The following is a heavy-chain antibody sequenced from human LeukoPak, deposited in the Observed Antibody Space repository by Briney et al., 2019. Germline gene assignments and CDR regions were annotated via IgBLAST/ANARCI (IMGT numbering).Heavy chain of an antibody. D-gene: IGHD6-19*01. Sequence: GGSLRLSCAASGFSFDDNAMPWVRKAPGKGLEWVSLITLDGGTTYYAASVKGRFTISRDNSKNSLYLQMNSLRAKDTALYYCAKDVRAVAGTWSHMDVWGKGTTVTVSS. CDR1: GFSFDDNA. CDR3: AKDVRAVAGTWSHMDV. V-gene: IGHV3-43D*03. CDR2: ITLDGGTT. J-gene: IGHJ6*03.